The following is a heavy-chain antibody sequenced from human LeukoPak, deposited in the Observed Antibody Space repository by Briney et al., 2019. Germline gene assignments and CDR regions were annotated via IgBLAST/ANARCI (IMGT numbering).Heavy chain of an antibody. CDR2: IGSGGST. CDR3: ANDLPGAFDI. Sequence: GGSLRLSCAASGFIFSTYAMNWVRQAPGKGLEWVSAIGSGGSTYYTGSVKGRFTISRDNSKNTLYLQMNSLRTEDTAVYYCANDLPGAFDIWGHGTMVTVSS. CDR1: GFIFSTYA. V-gene: IGHV3-23*01. J-gene: IGHJ3*02.